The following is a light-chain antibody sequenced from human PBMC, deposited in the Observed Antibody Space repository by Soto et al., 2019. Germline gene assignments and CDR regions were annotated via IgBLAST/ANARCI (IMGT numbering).Light chain of an antibody. CDR3: QQYNNWPSWT. CDR1: QSVSSY. CDR2: GAS. V-gene: IGKV3-15*01. J-gene: IGKJ1*01. Sequence: EKVMTQSPATLSMSPGERATLSCRASQSVSSYLAWYQQKPGQAPRLLIYGASTRATGIPARFSGSGSGTGFTLTISSLQSEDFAVYYGQQYNNWPSWTFGQGTKVEIK.